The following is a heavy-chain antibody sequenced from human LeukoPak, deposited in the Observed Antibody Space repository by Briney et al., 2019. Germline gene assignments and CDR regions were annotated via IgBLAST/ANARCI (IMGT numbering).Heavy chain of an antibody. Sequence: ASVKVSCKASGYTFTGYYMHWVRQAPGQGLEWMGWINPNSGGTNYAQKFQGRVTMTRDTSISTAYMELSRLRSDDTAVYYCAREAGVVGTTDFDYWGQGSLVTVSS. CDR1: GYTFTGYY. J-gene: IGHJ4*02. V-gene: IGHV1-2*02. D-gene: IGHD1-14*01. CDR3: AREAGVVGTTDFDY. CDR2: INPNSGGT.